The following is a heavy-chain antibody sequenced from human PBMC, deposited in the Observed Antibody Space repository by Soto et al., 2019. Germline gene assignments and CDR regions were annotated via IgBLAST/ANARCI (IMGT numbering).Heavy chain of an antibody. J-gene: IGHJ4*02. CDR1: GGSFSGYY. D-gene: IGHD3-16*02. CDR3: ASQYIWGSYRYVYYFDY. V-gene: IGHV4-34*01. Sequence: SETLSLTCAVYGGSFSGYYWSWIRQPPGKGLEWIGEINHSGSTNYNPSLKSRVTISVDTSKNQFSLKLSSVTAADTAVYYCASQYIWGSYRYVYYFDYWGQGTLVTSPQ. CDR2: INHSGST.